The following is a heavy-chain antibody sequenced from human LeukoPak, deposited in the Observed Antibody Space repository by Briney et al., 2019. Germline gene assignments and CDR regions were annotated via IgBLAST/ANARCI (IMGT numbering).Heavy chain of an antibody. CDR2: IISKTSGGTT. V-gene: IGHV3-15*01. J-gene: IGHJ4*02. D-gene: IGHD5-18*01. CDR1: GLTFANAW. Sequence: PGGSRTLPCAASGLTFANAWMSWVRQAPGKGLEWVARIISKTSGGTTDYAAPVKGRFTISRDDSKTTLYLQMNSLKTEDTAVYYCITYRYNYGSTGYSYFDFWGQGTLVTVSS. CDR3: ITYRYNYGSTGYSYFDF.